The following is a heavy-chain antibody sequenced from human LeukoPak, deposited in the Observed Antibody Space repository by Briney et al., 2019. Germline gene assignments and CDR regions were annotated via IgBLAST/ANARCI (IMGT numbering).Heavy chain of an antibody. J-gene: IGHJ4*02. CDR2: ISSSADST. CDR3: AKPLEKYTYGGNFDY. Sequence: GGSLRLSCEASRFTFSSYAMSWVRQAPGKGLAWVSVISSSADSTYYADSVKGRFTISRDNSKNTLYLQMNNLGAEDTAVYYCAKPLEKYTYGGNFDYWGQGILVTVSS. D-gene: IGHD4-23*01. V-gene: IGHV3-23*01. CDR1: RFTFSSYA.